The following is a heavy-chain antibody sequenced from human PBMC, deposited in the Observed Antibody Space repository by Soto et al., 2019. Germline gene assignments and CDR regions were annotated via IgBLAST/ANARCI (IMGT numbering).Heavy chain of an antibody. J-gene: IGHJ6*02. CDR1: GFTFSSYW. D-gene: IGHD2-2*01. Sequence: EGSLRLSCAASGFTFSSYWMHWVRQAPGKGLVWVSRINSDGSSTSYADSVKGRFTISRDNAKNTLYLQMNSLRAEDTAVYYCARGGRSSTTRGMDVWGQGTTVTVSS. CDR2: INSDGSST. CDR3: ARGGRSSTTRGMDV. V-gene: IGHV3-74*01.